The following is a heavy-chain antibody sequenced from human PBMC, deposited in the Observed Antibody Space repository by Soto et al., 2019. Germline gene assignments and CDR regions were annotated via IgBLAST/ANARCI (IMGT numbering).Heavy chain of an antibody. J-gene: IGHJ6*02. CDR1: GYPFTSYG. CDR3: ARVITGTTFYYYYGMDV. V-gene: IGHV1-18*01. CDR2: ISDYNGNT. D-gene: IGHD1-7*01. Sequence: QVQLVQSGAEVKKPGASVKVSCKASGYPFTSYGISWVRQAPGQGLEWMGWISDYNGNTNYAQKLQGRVTMTTDTSTSTAYMELRSLRSDDKAVYYGARVITGTTFYYYYGMDVWGQGTTVTFSS.